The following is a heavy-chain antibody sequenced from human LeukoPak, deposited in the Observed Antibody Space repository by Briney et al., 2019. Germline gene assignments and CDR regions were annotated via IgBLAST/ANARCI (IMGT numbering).Heavy chain of an antibody. J-gene: IGHJ4*02. CDR1: GGTFSSYA. V-gene: IGHV1-69*13. CDR3: AATDGELPSYYFDY. Sequence: SVKVSCTASGGTFSSYAISWVRQAPGQGLEWMGGIIPIFGTANYAQKFQGRVTITADESTSTAYMELSSLGSEDTAVYYCAATDGELPSYYFDYWGQGTLVTASS. D-gene: IGHD1-26*01. CDR2: IIPIFGTA.